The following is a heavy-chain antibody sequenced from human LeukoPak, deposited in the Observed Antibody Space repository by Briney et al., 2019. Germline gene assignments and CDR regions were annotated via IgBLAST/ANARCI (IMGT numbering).Heavy chain of an antibody. D-gene: IGHD4-17*01. CDR1: GYTFTGYY. J-gene: IGHJ5*02. CDR2: INPNSGGT. CDR3: ARPHESYKYYGDYLNCFGP. Sequence: GASVKVSCKASGYTFTGYYIHWVRQAPGQGLEWMGRINPNSGGTNYTQKFQGRVTMTRDTSISTAYMELRRLTSDDTAVYYCARPHESYKYYGDYLNCFGPSGQGSLVTVSS. V-gene: IGHV1-2*06.